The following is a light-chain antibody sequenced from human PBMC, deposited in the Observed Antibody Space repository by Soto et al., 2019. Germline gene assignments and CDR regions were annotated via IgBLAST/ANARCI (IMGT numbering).Light chain of an antibody. J-gene: IGLJ2*01. CDR2: DVS. CDR3: SSYTSNSTLV. V-gene: IGLV2-14*01. Sequence: QSALTQPASVSGSPGQSITISCTGTSSDVGGYNYVSWYQQHPGKAPKLMICDVSNRPSGVSNRFSGSKSGNTASLTISGLQAEDEADYYCSSYTSNSTLVFGGGTKLTVL. CDR1: SSDVGGYNY.